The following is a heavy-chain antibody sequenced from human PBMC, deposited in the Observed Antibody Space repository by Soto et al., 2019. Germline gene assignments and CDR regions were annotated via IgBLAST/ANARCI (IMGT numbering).Heavy chain of an antibody. D-gene: IGHD6-6*01. Sequence: QVQLVESGGGLVKPGGSVRLSCAASGFSFSDSSMSWVRQAPGKGLEWVSYISGSSITISHADSVKGRFTISRDNGKNSVYLQMDSLRAEDTAVYYCARFLGGIPARPFDYWGQGTLVTVSS. CDR2: ISGSSITI. V-gene: IGHV3-11*01. CDR1: GFSFSDSS. J-gene: IGHJ4*02. CDR3: ARFLGGIPARPFDY.